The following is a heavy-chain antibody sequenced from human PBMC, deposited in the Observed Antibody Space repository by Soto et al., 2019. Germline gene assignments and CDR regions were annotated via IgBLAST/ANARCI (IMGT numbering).Heavy chain of an antibody. CDR2: ISGSVGST. CDR3: AKGSSVTATNWFDP. J-gene: IGHJ5*02. CDR1: GFTFSRYA. V-gene: IGHV3-23*01. D-gene: IGHD2-21*02. Sequence: GGPLRLFCAATGFTFSRYAMGWVHQAPGKGLEWVSAISGSVGSTYYADSVKGRFTIYRDNSKNTLYLQMNSLRAEDTAVYYCAKGSSVTATNWFDPWGQGTLVTVSS.